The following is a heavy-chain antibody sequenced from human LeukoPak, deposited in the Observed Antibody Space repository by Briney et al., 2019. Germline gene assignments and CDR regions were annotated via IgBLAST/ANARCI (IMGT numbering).Heavy chain of an antibody. CDR2: IYPGDSDT. V-gene: IGHV5-51*01. J-gene: IGHJ4*02. CDR3: ARHPIRGYSSGWYFDD. Sequence: PGESLKISCTGSGYTFRYYWIGWVRQMSGKGLEWMGIIYPGDSDTRYSPSFQGQVTISADKSISTAYLLWSSLKASDTAMFYCARHPIRGYSSGWYFDDWGQGTLVTVSS. CDR1: GYTFRYYW. D-gene: IGHD6-25*01.